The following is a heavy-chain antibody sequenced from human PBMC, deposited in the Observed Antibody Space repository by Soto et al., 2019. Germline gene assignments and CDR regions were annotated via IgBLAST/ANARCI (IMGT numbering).Heavy chain of an antibody. CDR2: IAYDGRVQ. CDR1: GFGFSDYG. V-gene: IGHV3-30*18. D-gene: IGHD4-17*01. Sequence: QVQLVESGGGVVQPGTSLRLSCVGSGFGFSDYGMHWVRKAPGKGLEWVAVIAYDGRVQHYVDSVRGRFTISRDNSENTLHLQMNSLRAEDTAVYYCAKEMTRRISNALDIWGQGTILTVSS. J-gene: IGHJ3*02. CDR3: AKEMTRRISNALDI.